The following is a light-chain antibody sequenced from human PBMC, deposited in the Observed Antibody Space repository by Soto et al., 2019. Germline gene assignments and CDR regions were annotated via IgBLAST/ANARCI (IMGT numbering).Light chain of an antibody. V-gene: IGKV3-11*01. Sequence: EVVLTQSPATLSLSPGDRATLSCRASESVSNYLAWYQQKPGQPPRLVIYDVSSRATGIPARFSGSGYGTDFTLTISSLEPEDFAVYYWQHRSDLPFTVGPGTRVDI. CDR1: ESVSNY. CDR3: QHRSDLPFT. J-gene: IGKJ3*01. CDR2: DVS.